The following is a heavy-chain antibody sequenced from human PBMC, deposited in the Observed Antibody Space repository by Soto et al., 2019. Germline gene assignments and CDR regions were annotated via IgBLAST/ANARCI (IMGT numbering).Heavy chain of an antibody. D-gene: IGHD3-10*01. J-gene: IGHJ6*02. Sequence: QLQLQESGPGLVKPSETLSLTCTVSGGSISSSSYYWGWIRQPPGKGLEWIGSIYYSGSTYYNPSLKSRVTISVDTSKNQFSLKLSSVTAADTAVYYCARPPLYGSGLHMDVWGQGTTVTVSS. CDR3: ARPPLYGSGLHMDV. CDR1: GGSISSSSYY. V-gene: IGHV4-39*01. CDR2: IYYSGST.